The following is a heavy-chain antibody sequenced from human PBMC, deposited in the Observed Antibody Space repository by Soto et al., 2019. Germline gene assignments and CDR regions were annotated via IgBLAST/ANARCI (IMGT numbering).Heavy chain of an antibody. J-gene: IGHJ4*02. V-gene: IGHV1-69*06. CDR3: SRGSEYDLWSGYL. CDR1: GGTSTRYA. Sequence: QERLVQSGAEVRKPGSSVKVSCKVTGGTSTRYAINWVRQAPGQGLEWMGGIVPMFGTSKYAQKFQGRVTITADTSTNIAYMELRGLRSEDTAGYYCSRGSEYDLWSGYLWGQGTLVSVSS. D-gene: IGHD3-3*01. CDR2: IVPMFGTS.